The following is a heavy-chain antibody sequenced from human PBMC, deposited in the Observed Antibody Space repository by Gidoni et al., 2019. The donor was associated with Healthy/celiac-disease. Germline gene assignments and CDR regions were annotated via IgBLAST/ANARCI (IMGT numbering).Heavy chain of an antibody. CDR3: AADSRLPTTDVYYSYYYGMDV. CDR2: IFSNDEK. D-gene: IGHD5-12*01. Sequence: VTWKESGPVLVKPTETLTLTCTGSGCSLSNARMGVSGIRQPPGKALEWLAHIFSNDEKSYSTSLKSRLTISKDTSKSQVVLTMTNMDPVNTATYYCAADSRLPTTDVYYSYYYGMDVWGQGTTVTVSS. J-gene: IGHJ6*02. V-gene: IGHV2-26*01. CDR1: GCSLSNARMG.